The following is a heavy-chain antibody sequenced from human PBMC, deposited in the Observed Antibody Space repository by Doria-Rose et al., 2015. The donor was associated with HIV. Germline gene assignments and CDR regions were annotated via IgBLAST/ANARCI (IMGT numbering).Heavy chain of an antibody. CDR2: IFSDDER. D-gene: IGHD6-13*01. CDR3: ARIKSSRWYHKYYFDF. CDR1: GVSLSSPGMG. J-gene: IGHJ4*02. V-gene: IGHV2-26*01. Sequence: QVQLVQSGPVLVKPTETLTLTCTVSGVSLSSPGMGVSWIRQPPGKALEWLANIFSDDERSCKTSLKSRLTIPRGTSKSQVVLTMTDMDPVDTATYYCARIKSSRWYHKYYFDFWGQGTLVIVSA.